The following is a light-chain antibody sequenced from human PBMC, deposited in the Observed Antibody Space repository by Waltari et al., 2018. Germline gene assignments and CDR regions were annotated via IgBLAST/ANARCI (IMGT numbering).Light chain of an antibody. CDR3: QQYNSYSGT. Sequence: DIQMTQSPSTLSASVGDRVTITCRASQSISSWLAWYQQKPGKAPKLRIYKASSLESGVPSRFSGSGSGTEFTLTISSLQPDDFATYYCQQYNSYSGTFGQGTRLEIK. CDR1: QSISSW. J-gene: IGKJ5*01. V-gene: IGKV1-5*03. CDR2: KAS.